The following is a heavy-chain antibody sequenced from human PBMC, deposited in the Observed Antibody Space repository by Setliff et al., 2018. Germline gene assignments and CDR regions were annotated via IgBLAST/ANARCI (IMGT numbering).Heavy chain of an antibody. D-gene: IGHD2-15*01. CDR2: IKGDGSEK. J-gene: IGHJ4*02. CDR3: ARSRGAYCSGGICYTYYFDY. V-gene: IGHV3-7*03. CDR1: AFTFKNYW. Sequence: PGGSLRLSCAASAFTFKNYWMSWVRQAPGKGLEWVANIKGDGSEKFYLDSVKGRFTISRDNAKNSLYLQMNSLRAEDTAVYYCARSRGAYCSGGICYTYYFDYWGQGTLVTVSS.